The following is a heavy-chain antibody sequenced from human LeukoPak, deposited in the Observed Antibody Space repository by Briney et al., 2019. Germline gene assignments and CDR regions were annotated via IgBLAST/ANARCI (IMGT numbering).Heavy chain of an antibody. J-gene: IGHJ4*02. V-gene: IGHV4-59*08. CDR2: NYYSGST. Sequence: SETLSLTCTVSGGSISSYYWSWIRQPPGKGLEWIGYNYYSGSTNYNPSLKSRVTISVDTSKNQFSLKLSSVTAADTAVYYCAGFTFGGVIVDYWGQGTLVTVSS. D-gene: IGHD3-16*02. CDR1: GGSISSYY. CDR3: AGFTFGGVIVDY.